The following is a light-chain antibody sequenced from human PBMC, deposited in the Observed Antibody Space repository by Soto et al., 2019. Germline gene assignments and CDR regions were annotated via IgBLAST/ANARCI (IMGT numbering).Light chain of an antibody. CDR3: QQYNNLPRT. CDR2: GAS. V-gene: IGKV3-15*01. J-gene: IGKJ1*01. Sequence: EIVMTQSPATLSVSPGERATLSCRASQSVSSNLAWYQQRPGQAPRLLIYGASTRATGIPARLSGSGSGTEFTLTISSLQSEDFAVYYCQQYNNLPRTFGQGTEVEIK. CDR1: QSVSSN.